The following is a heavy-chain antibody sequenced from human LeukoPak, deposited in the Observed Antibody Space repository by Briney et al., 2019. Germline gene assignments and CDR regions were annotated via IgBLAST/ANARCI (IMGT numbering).Heavy chain of an antibody. V-gene: IGHV1-18*04. Sequence: ASVKVSCKASGYTFTSYGISWVRQVPGQGLEWMGWISAYNGNTNYAQKLQGRVTMTTDTSTSTAYMELRSLRSDDTAVYYCARTPDTGFDSSGWHFEEYAFDIWGQGTMVTVSS. CDR2: ISAYNGNT. D-gene: IGHD6-19*01. J-gene: IGHJ3*02. CDR1: GYTFTSYG. CDR3: ARTPDTGFDSSGWHFEEYAFDI.